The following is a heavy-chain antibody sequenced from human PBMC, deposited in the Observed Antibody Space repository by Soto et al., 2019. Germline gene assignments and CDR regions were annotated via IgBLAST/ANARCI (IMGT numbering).Heavy chain of an antibody. CDR1: GFTFSSYA. Sequence: QVQLVESGGGVVQPGRSLRLSCAASGFTFSSYAMHWVRQAPGKGLEWVAVISYDGSNKYYADSVKGRFTISRANSKTXLYLPMNSRRADDTAVYDCARPLWRNDYTWGYFDLWGRGTLVTVSS. V-gene: IGHV3-30-3*01. CDR3: ARPLWRNDYTWGYFDL. J-gene: IGHJ2*01. CDR2: ISYDGSNK. D-gene: IGHD4-4*01.